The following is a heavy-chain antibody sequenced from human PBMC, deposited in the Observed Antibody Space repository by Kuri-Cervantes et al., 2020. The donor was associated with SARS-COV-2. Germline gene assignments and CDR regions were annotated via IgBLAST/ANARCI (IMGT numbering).Heavy chain of an antibody. D-gene: IGHD3-3*01. J-gene: IGHJ4*02. CDR3: ARLHDPPYYDFWSGSDFDY. Sequence: GGSLRLSCTASGFNYLNYAMHWVRQAPGTGLEWVAVVSYNGTNKYCADSVKGRFTISRDNSKNTLYLQMNSLRAEDTAVYYCARLHDPPYYDFWSGSDFDYWGQGTLVTVSS. V-gene: IGHV3-30-3*01. CDR2: VSYNGTNK. CDR1: GFNYLNYA.